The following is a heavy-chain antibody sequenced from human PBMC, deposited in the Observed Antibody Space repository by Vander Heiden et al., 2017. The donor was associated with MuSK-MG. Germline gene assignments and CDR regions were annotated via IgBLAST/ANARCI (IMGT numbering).Heavy chain of an antibody. CDR2: ISYDGRNS. CDR1: GFTFSRHT. D-gene: IGHD1-20*01. Sequence: QVQLVESGGGGVQPGRSLRLSCEASGFTFSRHTMHGVRQAPGKGLQWVAVISYDGRNSYYADSVKGRFIISRDNSKNTLSLQVNSLRTEDTAVYYCVREANGRGITGYMDLWGQGTTVTVSS. J-gene: IGHJ6*02. CDR3: VREANGRGITGYMDL. V-gene: IGHV3-30*04.